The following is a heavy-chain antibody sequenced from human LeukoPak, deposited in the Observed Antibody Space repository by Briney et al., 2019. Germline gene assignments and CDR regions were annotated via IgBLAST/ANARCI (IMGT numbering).Heavy chain of an antibody. Sequence: GGSLRLSCVGSGLTFSSYEMSWVRQAPGKGLAWVSYISSSGTTILYADSVKGRFTISRDNAKNSLYLQMNSLRVEDTAIYYCVRDGSYSDYWGRGTLVTVSS. D-gene: IGHD1-26*01. CDR1: GLTFSSYE. CDR2: ISSSGTTI. V-gene: IGHV3-48*03. CDR3: VRDGSYSDY. J-gene: IGHJ4*02.